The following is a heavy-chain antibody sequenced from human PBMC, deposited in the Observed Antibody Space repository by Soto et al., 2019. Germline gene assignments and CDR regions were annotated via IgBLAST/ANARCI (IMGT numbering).Heavy chain of an antibody. V-gene: IGHV3-53*01. CDR3: ARDLRPLYGMDV. CDR1: GFTVSSNY. CDR2: IYSGDTT. Sequence: EVQLVESGGGLIQPGGSLRLSCAASGFTVSSNYMSWVRQAPGKGLEWVAVIYSGDTTYYADSVKGRFTISRDHSKTTLYLQMSSLRAEDTAVYYCARDLRPLYGMDVWGQGTTVTVSS. J-gene: IGHJ6*02.